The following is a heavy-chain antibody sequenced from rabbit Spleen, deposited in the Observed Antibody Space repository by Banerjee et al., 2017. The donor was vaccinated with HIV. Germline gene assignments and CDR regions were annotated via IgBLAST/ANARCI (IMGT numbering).Heavy chain of an antibody. J-gene: IGHJ6*01. CDR3: ARDAGTSFSSYGMDL. D-gene: IGHD8-1*01. CDR2: AYAGSSGST. CDR1: GVSFNSGYD. V-gene: IGHV1S40*01. Sequence: QSLEESGGDLVKPGASLTLTCTASGVSFNSGYDMCWVRQALGKGLEWVACAYAGSSGSTYSATWAKGRFTISKTSSTTVTLQMTSLTAADTATYFCARDAGTSFSSYGMDLWGPGTLVTVS.